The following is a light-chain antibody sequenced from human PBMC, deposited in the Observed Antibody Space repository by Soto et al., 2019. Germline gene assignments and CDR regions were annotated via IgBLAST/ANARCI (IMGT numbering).Light chain of an antibody. Sequence: QSALTQPPSASGAPGQSVTISCTGTKSDIGVYDFVSWYQHHPGKAPRLIIYEVVQRPSGVPDRFSGSKSSNTASLTVSGLQAADEADYFCKSYAGSNTYVFGSGTKLTV. CDR1: KSDIGVYDF. J-gene: IGLJ1*01. CDR3: KSYAGSNTYV. V-gene: IGLV2-8*01. CDR2: EVV.